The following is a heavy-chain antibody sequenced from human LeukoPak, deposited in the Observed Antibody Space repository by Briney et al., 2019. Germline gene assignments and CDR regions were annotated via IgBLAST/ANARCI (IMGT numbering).Heavy chain of an antibody. Sequence: GGSLRLSCAASGFTVSSNYMSWVRHAPGKGLEWGSIIYSGGSTYYADSVKGRFTISRDNSKNTLYLQMNSLRAEDTAVYCCARDILEYDYDSSGYYDAFDIWGQGTMVTVSS. V-gene: IGHV3-66*01. J-gene: IGHJ3*02. D-gene: IGHD3-22*01. CDR2: IYSGGST. CDR3: ARDILEYDYDSSGYYDAFDI. CDR1: GFTVSSNY.